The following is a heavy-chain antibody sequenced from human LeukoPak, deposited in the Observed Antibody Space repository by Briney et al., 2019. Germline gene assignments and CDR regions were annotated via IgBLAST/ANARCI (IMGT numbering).Heavy chain of an antibody. Sequence: ASVKVSCKASGYTFTSYAMHWVRQAPGQRLEWMGWINAGNGNTKYSQKFQGRVTITGDTSASTAYMELSSLRSEDTAVYYCARARPRAVADLDYWGQGTLVTVSS. V-gene: IGHV1-3*01. D-gene: IGHD6-19*01. CDR2: INAGNGNT. CDR1: GYTFTSYA. J-gene: IGHJ4*02. CDR3: ARARPRAVADLDY.